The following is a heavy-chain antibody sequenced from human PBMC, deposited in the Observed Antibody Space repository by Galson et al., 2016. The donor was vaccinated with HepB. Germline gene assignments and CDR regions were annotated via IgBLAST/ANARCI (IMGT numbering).Heavy chain of an antibody. Sequence: SLRLSCAASGFVFNIYWMHWVRLVPGKGPVWVSHIDIDGNNTAYADSVRGRFTVSRDNAKNTLFLQMSSLRAEDTAIYYCAREYNFGPYYFYGMDVWGQGTTVTVSS. CDR1: GFVFNIYW. J-gene: IGHJ6*02. CDR2: IDIDGNNT. CDR3: AREYNFGPYYFYGMDV. V-gene: IGHV3-74*01. D-gene: IGHD5-24*01.